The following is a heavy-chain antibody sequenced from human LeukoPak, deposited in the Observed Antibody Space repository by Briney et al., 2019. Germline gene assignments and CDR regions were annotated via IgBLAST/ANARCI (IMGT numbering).Heavy chain of an antibody. J-gene: IGHJ4*02. Sequence: PSETLSLTCTVSGGSVSSGSYYWSWIRQPPGKGLEWIGYIYYSGSTNYNPSLKSRVTISVDTSKNQFSLKLSSVTAADTAVYYCARDQGSYGGFDYWGQGTLATVSS. CDR3: ARDQGSYGGFDY. V-gene: IGHV4-61*01. D-gene: IGHD5-18*01. CDR2: IYYSGST. CDR1: GGSVSSGSYY.